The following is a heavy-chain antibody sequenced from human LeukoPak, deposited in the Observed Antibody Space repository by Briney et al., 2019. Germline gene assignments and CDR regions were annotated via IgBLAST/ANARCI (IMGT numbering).Heavy chain of an antibody. Sequence: GASVKVSCKASGYTFTGYYMHWVRQAPGQGLEWMGWINPNSGGTNYAQKFQGRVTMTRDTSISTAYMELSRLRSDDTAVYYCAREGGTHSLSYYYDSSGYYPFGYWGQGTLVTVSS. CDR1: GYTFTGYY. V-gene: IGHV1-2*02. CDR2: INPNSGGT. D-gene: IGHD3-22*01. CDR3: AREGGTHSLSYYYDSSGYYPFGY. J-gene: IGHJ4*02.